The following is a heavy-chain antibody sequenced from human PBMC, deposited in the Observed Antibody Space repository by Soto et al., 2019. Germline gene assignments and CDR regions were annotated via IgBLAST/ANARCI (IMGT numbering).Heavy chain of an antibody. D-gene: IGHD3-9*01. Sequence: PGGSLRLSCAASGFTFSSYALHWVRQAPGKGLEWVAVISYDGSNKYYADSVKGRFTISRDNSKNTLYLQMNSLRAEDTAVYYCAREPHRTYDILTVYKTKPYLGYYYYGMDVWGKGTTVTVSS. CDR3: AREPHRTYDILTVYKTKPYLGYYYYGMDV. CDR2: ISYDGSNK. V-gene: IGHV3-30-3*01. J-gene: IGHJ6*04. CDR1: GFTFSSYA.